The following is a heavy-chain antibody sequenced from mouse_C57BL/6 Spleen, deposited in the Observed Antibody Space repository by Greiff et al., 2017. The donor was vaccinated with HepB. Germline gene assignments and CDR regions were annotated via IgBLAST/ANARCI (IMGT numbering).Heavy chain of an antibody. V-gene: IGHV1-64*01. CDR3: ARLPDGYYEDYFDY. CDR2: IHPNSGST. D-gene: IGHD2-3*01. J-gene: IGHJ2*01. CDR1: GYTFTSYW. Sequence: QVQLQQPGAELVKPGASVKLSCKASGYTFTSYWMHWVKQRPGQGLEWIGMIHPNSGSTNYNEKFKSKATLTVDKSSSTAYMQLRSLTSEDSAVYYCARLPDGYYEDYFDYWGQGTTLTVSS.